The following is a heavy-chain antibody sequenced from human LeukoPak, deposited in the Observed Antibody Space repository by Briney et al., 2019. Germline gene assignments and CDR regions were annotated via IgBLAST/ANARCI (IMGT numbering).Heavy chain of an antibody. Sequence: PSETLSLTCAVSGGSISSSNWWSWVRQPPGKGLEWIGEIYHSGSTNYNPSLKRRVTISVDKSKNQFSLKLSSVTAADTAVYYCARRVNYYDSSGHPPDYWGQGTLVTVSS. CDR1: GGSISSSNW. J-gene: IGHJ4*02. CDR2: IYHSGST. V-gene: IGHV4-4*02. D-gene: IGHD3-22*01. CDR3: ARRVNYYDSSGHPPDY.